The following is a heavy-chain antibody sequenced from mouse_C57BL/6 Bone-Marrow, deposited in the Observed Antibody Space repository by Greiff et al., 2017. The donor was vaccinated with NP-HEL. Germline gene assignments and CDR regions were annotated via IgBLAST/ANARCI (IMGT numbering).Heavy chain of an antibody. CDR1: GFSLSTFGMG. CDR3: ARIAEGEYYYGSSPAWFAY. V-gene: IGHV8-8*01. Sequence: QVTLKESGPGILQPSQTLSLTCSFSGFSLSTFGMGVGWIRQPSGKGLEWLAHIWWDDDKYYNPALKSRLTISKDTSKNQVFLKIANVDTADTATYYCARIAEGEYYYGSSPAWFAYWGQGTLVTVSA. D-gene: IGHD1-1*01. CDR2: IWWDDDK. J-gene: IGHJ3*01.